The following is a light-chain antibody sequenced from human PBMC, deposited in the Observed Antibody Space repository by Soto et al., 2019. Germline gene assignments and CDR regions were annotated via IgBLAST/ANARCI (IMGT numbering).Light chain of an antibody. V-gene: IGKV3-11*01. CDR2: DAS. J-gene: IGKJ5*01. CDR1: QSVTSY. Sequence: SSSSLSALPGSIANLAFRASQSVTSYLAWHQQKPGQAPRLLIYDASNRATGVPDRFSGSGSGTDFTLTISSLEPEDFAVYYCQQSTRSPLTFGQGTRLDI. CDR3: QQSTRSPLT.